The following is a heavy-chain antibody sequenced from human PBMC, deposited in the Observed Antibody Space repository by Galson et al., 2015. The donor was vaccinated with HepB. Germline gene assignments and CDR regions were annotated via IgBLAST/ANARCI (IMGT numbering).Heavy chain of an antibody. D-gene: IGHD5-18*01. CDR2: ISSSSSYI. V-gene: IGHV3-21*01. CDR3: AKDQYSWYYFDY. CDR1: GFSFSSYN. Sequence: SLRLSCAASGFSFSSYNMNWVRQAPGKGLEWVSSISSSSSYIYYADSVKGRFTISRDNAKNSLNLQMNSLRAEDTAVYYCAKDQYSWYYFDYWGQGTLVTVSS. J-gene: IGHJ4*02.